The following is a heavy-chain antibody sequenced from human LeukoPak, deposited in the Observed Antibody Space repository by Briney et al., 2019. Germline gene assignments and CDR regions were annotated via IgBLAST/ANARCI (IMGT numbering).Heavy chain of an antibody. Sequence: ASVKASCKTSGYTFTDYYMHWVRQAPGQGLEWMGWVIPNSGATRYAQKFQGRVTMTRDTSITTAYMELSRLTSDDTAVYYCARDHDYGDYDAPGVFDIWGQGTMVTVSA. D-gene: IGHD4-17*01. CDR2: VIPNSGAT. J-gene: IGHJ3*02. CDR1: GYTFTDYY. V-gene: IGHV1-2*02. CDR3: ARDHDYGDYDAPGVFDI.